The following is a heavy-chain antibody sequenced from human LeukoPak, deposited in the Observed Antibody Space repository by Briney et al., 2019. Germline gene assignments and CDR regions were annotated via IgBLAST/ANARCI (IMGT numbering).Heavy chain of an antibody. CDR1: GFTFSSHG. J-gene: IGHJ5*02. CDR3: ARDGGYTSAWS. Sequence: GRSLRLSCAASGFTFSSHGMSWVRQAPGKGLEWVSSIRGSGGNTYYADSVKGRFTISRDNSKSMLYLQINSLRVEDTAVYYCARDGGYTSAWSWGQGTLVTVSS. D-gene: IGHD6-19*01. CDR2: IRGSGGNT. V-gene: IGHV3-23*01.